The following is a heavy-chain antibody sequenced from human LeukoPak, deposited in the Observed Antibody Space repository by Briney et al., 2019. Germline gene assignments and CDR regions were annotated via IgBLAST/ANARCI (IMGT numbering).Heavy chain of an antibody. D-gene: IGHD3-3*01. CDR1: GGSISSSSDY. CDR2: MDYSGSS. Sequence: PSETLSLTCTVSGGSISSSSDYWGWIRQPPGKGLEWIGSMDYSGSSSYNPSLKSRVTISVDTSKNQFSLRLSSVTAADTAVYYCAGHLVADNDDITIFGLVLLSWFDPWGQGTLVTVSS. V-gene: IGHV4-39*01. J-gene: IGHJ5*02. CDR3: AGHLVADNDDITIFGLVLLSWFDP.